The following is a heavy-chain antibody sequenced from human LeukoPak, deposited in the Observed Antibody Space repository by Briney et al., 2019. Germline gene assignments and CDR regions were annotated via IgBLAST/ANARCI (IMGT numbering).Heavy chain of an antibody. CDR1: GGSIRSSYYY. D-gene: IGHD5-18*01. J-gene: IGHJ4*02. Sequence: SETLSLTCTVSGGSIRSSYYYWGWIRQPPGKGLEWIGSIYDSGSTYYNPSLKSRVTISVDTSKNQFSLKLSSVTAADTAVYYCARAVDTAMVTTFDYWGQGTLVTVSS. V-gene: IGHV4-39*01. CDR3: ARAVDTAMVTTFDY. CDR2: IYDSGST.